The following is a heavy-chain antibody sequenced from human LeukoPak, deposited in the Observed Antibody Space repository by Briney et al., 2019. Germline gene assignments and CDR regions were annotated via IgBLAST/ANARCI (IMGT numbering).Heavy chain of an antibody. V-gene: IGHV3-23*01. CDR1: GFTFSSYA. D-gene: IGHD4-17*01. CDR2: ISGSGGST. J-gene: IGHJ4*02. CDR3: AKDGTVTTGHFDY. Sequence: PGGSLRLSCAASGFTFSSYAMSWVRQAPGKGLEWVSAISGSGGSTYYADSVKGRFTISRDNSKNTVYLQMNSLRAEDTAVNYCAKDGTVTTGHFDYWGQGTLVTVSS.